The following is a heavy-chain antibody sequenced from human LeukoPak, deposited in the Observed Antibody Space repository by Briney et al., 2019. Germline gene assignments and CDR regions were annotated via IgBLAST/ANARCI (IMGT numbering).Heavy chain of an antibody. D-gene: IGHD3-3*01. Sequence: ASVKVSCKASGYTFTSYGISWVRQAPGQGLEWMGWISAYNGNTNYAQKFQGRVTMTRNTSISTAYMELSSLRSEDTAVYYCARVPLYDFWSGYTYGMDVWGQGTTVTVSS. CDR3: ARVPLYDFWSGYTYGMDV. CDR2: ISAYNGNT. V-gene: IGHV1-18*01. J-gene: IGHJ6*02. CDR1: GYTFTSYG.